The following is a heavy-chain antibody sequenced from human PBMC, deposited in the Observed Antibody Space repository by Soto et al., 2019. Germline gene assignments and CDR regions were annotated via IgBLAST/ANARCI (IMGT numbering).Heavy chain of an antibody. CDR1: GGSISSYY. D-gene: IGHD3-3*01. Sequence: SETLSLTCTVSGGSISSYYWSWIRQPPGKGLEWIGYIYYSGSTNYNPSLKSRVTISVDTSKNHFSLKLSSVTAADTAVYYCVRTPNYDFWSGYPVLFDYWGQGTLVTVSS. CDR2: IYYSGST. CDR3: VRTPNYDFWSGYPVLFDY. J-gene: IGHJ4*02. V-gene: IGHV4-59*01.